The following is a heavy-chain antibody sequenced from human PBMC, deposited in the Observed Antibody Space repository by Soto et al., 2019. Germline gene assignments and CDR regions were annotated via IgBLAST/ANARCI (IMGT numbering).Heavy chain of an antibody. CDR1: GGSSSGYY. Sequence: SETLSLTCAVYGGSSSGYYWSWIRQPPGKGLEWIGEINHSGSTNYNPSLKSRVTISVDTSKNQFSLKLSSVTAADTAVYYCARGRVRRGMDVWGQGTTVTVSS. CDR2: INHSGST. D-gene: IGHD6-13*01. CDR3: ARGRVRRGMDV. J-gene: IGHJ6*02. V-gene: IGHV4-34*01.